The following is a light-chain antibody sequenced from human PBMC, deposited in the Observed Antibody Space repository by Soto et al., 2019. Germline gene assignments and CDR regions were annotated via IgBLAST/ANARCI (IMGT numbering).Light chain of an antibody. Sequence: EIVMTHSPATLSVSPGDRATLSCRASQSVRDNLAWYQQKPGQAPRLLIYGASTRATGIPARFSGSGSGTEFNLTINSLQSDDFALYFCQQSNNWPYTFGQGTKLEIK. V-gene: IGKV3-15*01. CDR3: QQSNNWPYT. J-gene: IGKJ2*01. CDR2: GAS. CDR1: QSVRDN.